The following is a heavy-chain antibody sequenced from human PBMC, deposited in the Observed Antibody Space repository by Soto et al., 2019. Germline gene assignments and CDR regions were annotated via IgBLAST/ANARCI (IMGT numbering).Heavy chain of an antibody. CDR3: ARRYHYYDSIGYYKWDAFDI. CDR2: ISSSSSYI. Sequence: EVQLVESGGGLVKPGGSLRLSCAASGFTFSSYSMNWVRQAPGKGLEWVSSISSSSSYIYYADSVKGRFTIFRDNANKSLYLQMNSLRAEDTAVYSCARRYHYYDSIGYYKWDAFDIWGPGTMVTVSS. V-gene: IGHV3-21*01. D-gene: IGHD3-22*01. CDR1: GFTFSSYS. J-gene: IGHJ3*02.